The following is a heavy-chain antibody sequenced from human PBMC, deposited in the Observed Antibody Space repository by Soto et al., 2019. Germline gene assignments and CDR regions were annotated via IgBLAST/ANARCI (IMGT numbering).Heavy chain of an antibody. CDR1: GVSISDTSYY. V-gene: IGHV4-39*01. CDR2: NYFNGNT. CDR3: ARQGYY. J-gene: IGHJ4*02. Sequence: SATLSLTCSVSGVSISDTSYYWGWIRQPPGKGLDWIGTNYFNGNTFYNPSLKSRLTLSVDTSSNQFSLRLTSVSVADTAVYYCARQGYYWGQGALVNVSS.